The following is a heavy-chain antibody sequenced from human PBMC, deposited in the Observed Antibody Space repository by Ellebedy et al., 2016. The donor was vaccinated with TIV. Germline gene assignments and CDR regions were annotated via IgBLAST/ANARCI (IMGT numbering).Heavy chain of an antibody. V-gene: IGHV3-23*01. Sequence: PGGSLRLSCAASGFTFSSYAMSRVRQAPGKGLEWVSAISGSGGSTYYADSVKGRFTISRDNSKSTLYLQMNSLRAEDTAVYYCAKVRHYYGSGRGQFFDYWGQGTLVTVSS. CDR1: GFTFSSYA. D-gene: IGHD3-10*01. CDR2: ISGSGGST. J-gene: IGHJ4*02. CDR3: AKVRHYYGSGRGQFFDY.